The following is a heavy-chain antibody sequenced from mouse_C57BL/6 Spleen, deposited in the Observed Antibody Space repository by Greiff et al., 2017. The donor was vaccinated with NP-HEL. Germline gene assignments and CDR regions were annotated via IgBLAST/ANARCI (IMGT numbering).Heavy chain of an antibody. D-gene: IGHD2-4*01. Sequence: QVQLQQSGAVLMKPGASVKLSCKATGYTFTGYWIEWVKQRPGHGLEWIGEILPGSGSTNYNEKFKGKATFTADHSSNTAYMQVSSRTTEDSAIYYCAPRLRRDYYAMDYWGQGTSVTVSS. CDR3: APRLRRDYYAMDY. V-gene: IGHV1-9*01. CDR1: GYTFTGYW. J-gene: IGHJ4*01. CDR2: ILPGSGST.